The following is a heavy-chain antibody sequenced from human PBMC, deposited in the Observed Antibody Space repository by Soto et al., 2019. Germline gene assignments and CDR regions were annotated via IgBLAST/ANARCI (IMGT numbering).Heavy chain of an antibody. D-gene: IGHD1-26*01. CDR3: ARGRWELLPSV. CDR2: VSPDGGGT. V-gene: IGHV3-74*01. Sequence: EVQLVESGGGLVQPGGSLRLSCEASGFSFSSYWMLWVRQDPGKRLLWVARVSPDGGGTSYADSVKGRFTIFRDNAKNTVYLQMISLRVEDTAVYFCARGRWELLPSVWGQGTLVTVSS. CDR1: GFSFSSYW. J-gene: IGHJ4*02.